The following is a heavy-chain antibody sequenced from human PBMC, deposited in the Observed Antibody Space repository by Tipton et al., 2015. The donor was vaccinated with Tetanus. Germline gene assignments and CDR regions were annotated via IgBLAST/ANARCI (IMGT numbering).Heavy chain of an antibody. J-gene: IGHJ2*01. CDR2: IYSGGRT. Sequence: SLRLSCAASGFIVSSSYMSWVRQTPGKGLELVSIIYSGGRTNFADSVKGRFAVSRDTSKNTLYLQMNSLRTEDTALYYCAKGVAPVWEWSFDLWGRGTLVTVSS. CDR1: GFIVSSSY. D-gene: IGHD3-3*01. CDR3: AKGVAPVWEWSFDL. V-gene: IGHV3-66*02.